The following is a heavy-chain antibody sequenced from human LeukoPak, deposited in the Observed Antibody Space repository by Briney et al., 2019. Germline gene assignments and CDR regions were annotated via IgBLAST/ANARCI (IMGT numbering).Heavy chain of an antibody. D-gene: IGHD5-24*01. J-gene: IGHJ4*02. Sequence: GEALRISCKGSGSSFSSYWINWVRQMPGKGLEWMGRIDPSDSYTNYNPSFQGHVTISADKSISTAYLQWRSLIASDTAMYYCARRKGDGYNSPFDYWGQGTLVTVSS. CDR3: ARRKGDGYNSPFDY. CDR2: IDPSDSYT. CDR1: GSSFSSYW. V-gene: IGHV5-10-1*01.